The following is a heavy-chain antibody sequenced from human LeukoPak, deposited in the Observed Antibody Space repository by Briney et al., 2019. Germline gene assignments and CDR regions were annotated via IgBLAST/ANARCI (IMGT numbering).Heavy chain of an antibody. CDR2: IKQDGSEK. CDR1: GFTFSNYW. J-gene: IGHJ6*02. Sequence: GGSLRLSCAASGFTFSNYWMSWVRQAPGKGLEWVANIKQDGSEKCYVDSVKGRFTISRDNSKNTLYLQMNSLRAEDTAMYYCARDRNTGYGMDVWGQGTTVTVSS. D-gene: IGHD2-8*02. CDR3: ARDRNTGYGMDV. V-gene: IGHV3-7*03.